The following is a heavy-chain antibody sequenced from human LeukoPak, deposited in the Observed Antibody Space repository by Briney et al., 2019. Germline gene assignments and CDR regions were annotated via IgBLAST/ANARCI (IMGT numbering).Heavy chain of an antibody. J-gene: IGHJ6*03. CDR1: GYSFTSYW. V-gene: IGHV5-51*01. Sequence: GESLKISCKGSGYSFTSYWIAWVRQMPGKGLEWMGIIYPGDSDTRYSPSFQGQVTVSADKSISTAYLQWSSLKASDTAMYYCARAPYSSSSWYYYYYVDVWGKGTTVTVS. CDR2: IYPGDSDT. D-gene: IGHD6-6*01. CDR3: ARAPYSSSSWYYYYYVDV.